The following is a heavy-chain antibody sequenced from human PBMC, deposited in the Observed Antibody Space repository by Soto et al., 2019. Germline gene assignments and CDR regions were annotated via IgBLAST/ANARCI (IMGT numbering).Heavy chain of an antibody. CDR2: ISGSGGST. D-gene: IGHD3-10*01. CDR1: GFTFSSYA. J-gene: IGHJ4*02. Sequence: EVQLLESGGGLVQPGGSLRLSCAASGFTFSSYAMSWVRQAPGKGLEWVSAISGSGGSTYYADSVKGRFTISRDNSKNTLYLKMNSLRAEDTAVYYCAKDVEITMVRSYYWGQGTLVTVSS. V-gene: IGHV3-23*01. CDR3: AKDVEITMVRSYY.